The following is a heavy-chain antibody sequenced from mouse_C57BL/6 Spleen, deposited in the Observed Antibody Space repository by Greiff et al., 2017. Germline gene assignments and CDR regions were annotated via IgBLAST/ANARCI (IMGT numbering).Heavy chain of an antibody. J-gene: IGHJ2*01. CDR3: AREGTTALDY. V-gene: IGHV5-6*01. Sequence: EVKLVESGGDLVKPGGSLKLSCAASGFTFSSYGMSWVRQTPDKRLEWVATISSGGSYTYYPDSVKGRFTISRDNAKNTLYRQMSSLKSEDTAMYYCAREGTTALDYWGQGTTLTVSS. CDR1: GFTFSSYG. CDR2: ISSGGSYT. D-gene: IGHD1-2*01.